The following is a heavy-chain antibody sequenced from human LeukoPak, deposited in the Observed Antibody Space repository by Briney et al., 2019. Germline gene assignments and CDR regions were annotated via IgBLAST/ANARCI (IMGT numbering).Heavy chain of an antibody. V-gene: IGHV3-48*03. CDR3: ARANYYDISGYDY. CDR2: ISSSGSTI. D-gene: IGHD3-22*01. J-gene: IGHJ4*02. CDR1: GFTFSSYE. Sequence: PGGSLRLSCVASGFTFSSYEMNWVRQAPGKGLEWFSYISSSGSTIYYADSVKGRFTISRDNAKNSLYLQMNSLRAEDTAVYYCARANYYDISGYDYWGQGTLVTVSS.